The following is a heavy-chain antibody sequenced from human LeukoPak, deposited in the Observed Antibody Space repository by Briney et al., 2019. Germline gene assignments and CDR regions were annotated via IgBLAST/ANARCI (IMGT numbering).Heavy chain of an antibody. Sequence: GGSLRLSCAASGFTFSSYAMSWVRQAPGKGLEWVSAISGSGGSTYYADSVKGRFTISRDNSKNTLYLQMNSLRAEDTAVYYCAPAPAAIDSNIDAFDIWGQGTMVTVSS. V-gene: IGHV3-23*01. CDR3: APAPAAIDSNIDAFDI. J-gene: IGHJ3*02. CDR2: ISGSGGST. D-gene: IGHD2-2*02. CDR1: GFTFSSYA.